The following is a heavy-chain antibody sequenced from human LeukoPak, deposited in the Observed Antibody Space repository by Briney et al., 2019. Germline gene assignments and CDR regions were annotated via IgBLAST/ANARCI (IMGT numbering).Heavy chain of an antibody. CDR2: INHSGST. D-gene: IGHD2-15*01. J-gene: IGHJ3*02. CDR1: GGSFSGYY. V-gene: IGHV4-34*01. Sequence: SETLSLTCAVYGGSFSGYYWSWIRQPPGKGLEWIGEINHSGSTNYNPSLKSRVTISVDTSKNQFSLKLSSVTAADTAVYYCARDIVVVVAATPSAFDIWGQGTMVTVSS. CDR3: ARDIVVVVAATPSAFDI.